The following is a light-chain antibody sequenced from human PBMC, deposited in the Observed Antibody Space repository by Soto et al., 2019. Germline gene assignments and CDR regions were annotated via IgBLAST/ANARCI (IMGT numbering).Light chain of an antibody. Sequence: IQLTQSPSSLSSSVGDIVTITCRASQTISSWLAWYQQKPGKAPKLLIYKASTLKSGVPSRFSGSGSGTEFTLTISSLQPDDFATYYCQHYNSYSEAFGQGTKVDIK. V-gene: IGKV1-5*03. CDR1: QTISSW. J-gene: IGKJ1*01. CDR3: QHYNSYSEA. CDR2: KAS.